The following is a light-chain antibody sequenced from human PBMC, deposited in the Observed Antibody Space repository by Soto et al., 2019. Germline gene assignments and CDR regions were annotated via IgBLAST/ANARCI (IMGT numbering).Light chain of an antibody. V-gene: IGLV2-14*01. J-gene: IGLJ1*01. CDR1: SSDVGGYNY. CDR3: SSYTSSSTLRV. CDR2: EVS. Sequence: QSALTQPASVSGSPGQSITISCTGTSSDVGGYNYVSWYQQHPGKAPKLMIYEVSNRPSGFSNRLSGSKSGNTASLTISGLQAEDEADYYCSSYTSSSTLRVFGTGTKVTVL.